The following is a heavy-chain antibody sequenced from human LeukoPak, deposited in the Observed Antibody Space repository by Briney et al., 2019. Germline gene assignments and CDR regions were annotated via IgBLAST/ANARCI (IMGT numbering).Heavy chain of an antibody. CDR1: GFTFSSYA. J-gene: IGHJ4*02. CDR3: AKDLSSSHVSEYFDY. Sequence: GGSVRLSCVASGFTFSSYAVSWVRQAPGKGLEWVSSISGSGGHTYYVDSVKGRFTISRDNSKNTLYLQMNSLRAEDTAVYYCAKDLSSSHVSEYFDYWGQGTLVTVSS. CDR2: ISGSGGHT. V-gene: IGHV3-23*01. D-gene: IGHD6-6*01.